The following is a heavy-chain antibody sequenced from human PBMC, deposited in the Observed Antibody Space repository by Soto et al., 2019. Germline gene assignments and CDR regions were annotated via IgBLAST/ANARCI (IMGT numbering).Heavy chain of an antibody. CDR2: VSGYNGDT. Sequence: GASVKVSCKASGYTFSRYGISWVRQAPGQWLEWMGWVSGYNGDTKYAQKVQGRVTMTIDTSTYTAYMELRSLTSDDTAKYYCAKNGQPPYYYYGMDVWGQGTTVTVSS. D-gene: IGHD2-8*01. V-gene: IGHV1-18*01. J-gene: IGHJ6*02. CDR3: AKNGQPPYYYYGMDV. CDR1: GYTFSRYG.